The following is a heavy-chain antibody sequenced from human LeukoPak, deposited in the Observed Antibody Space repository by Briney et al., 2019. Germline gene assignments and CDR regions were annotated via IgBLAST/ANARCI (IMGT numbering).Heavy chain of an antibody. J-gene: IGHJ4*02. Sequence: SGGSLRLSCAASGFIFSNYWMTRVRQAPGKGLEWVANIRGDGNEKQFEDSVKGRFTISRDNAKNSVYLQMNNLRAEDTAVFYCVRNGDYYRLDYWGQGTLVTVSS. CDR1: GFIFSNYW. CDR2: IRGDGNEK. CDR3: VRNGDYYRLDY. V-gene: IGHV3-7*01. D-gene: IGHD3-22*01.